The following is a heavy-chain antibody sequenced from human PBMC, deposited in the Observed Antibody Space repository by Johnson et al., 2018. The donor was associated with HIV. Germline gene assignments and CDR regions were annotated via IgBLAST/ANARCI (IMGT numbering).Heavy chain of an antibody. CDR1: GFSFSSYT. D-gene: IGHD2-2*01. J-gene: IGHJ3*02. CDR2: ISSDGSNR. CDR3: ARPGSVEVPAGAFDI. Sequence: QVQLVESGGGVVQPGRSLRLSCAASGFSFSSYTLHWVRQAPGKGLEWVALISSDGSNRYYADSVKGRFTISRDNSKNTIYLQMNSQRTEDTAVYYCARPGSVEVPAGAFDIWGRGTMVTVAS. V-gene: IGHV3-30*04.